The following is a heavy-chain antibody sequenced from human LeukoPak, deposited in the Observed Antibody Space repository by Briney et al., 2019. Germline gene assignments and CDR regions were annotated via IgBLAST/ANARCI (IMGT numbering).Heavy chain of an antibody. V-gene: IGHV4-34*01. Sequence: PSETLSLTCVVVGGSFSGYYWNSIRQPPGKGLEWIGEINHSGSTNYNPSLKSRVTISVDTSKNQFSLKLSSVTAADTAVYYCARPIIPAANGGFDYWGQGTLVTVSS. CDR2: INHSGST. D-gene: IGHD2-2*01. CDR3: ARPIIPAANGGFDY. J-gene: IGHJ4*02. CDR1: GGSFSGYY.